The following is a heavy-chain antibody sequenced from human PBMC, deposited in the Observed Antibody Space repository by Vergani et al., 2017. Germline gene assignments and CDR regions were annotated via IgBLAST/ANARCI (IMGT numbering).Heavy chain of an antibody. CDR1: GASVNSYY. CDR3: ARSRIYYGAGSPDY. D-gene: IGHD3-10*01. Sequence: QVQLQESGPGLVKPSETLSLICTVSGASVNSYYWSWIRQPPGKGLEWMGYVSFRGDTLYDPSVKGRMTISLNTSSNQFSLYLTSVTAADTAVYYCARSRIYYGAGSPDYWVQGTLVTVSS. J-gene: IGHJ4*02. V-gene: IGHV4-59*02. CDR2: VSFRGDT.